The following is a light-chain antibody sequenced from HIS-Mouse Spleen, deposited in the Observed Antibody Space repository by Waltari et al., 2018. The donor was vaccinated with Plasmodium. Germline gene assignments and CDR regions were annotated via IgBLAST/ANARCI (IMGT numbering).Light chain of an antibody. CDR3: AAWDDSLNGVV. Sequence: QSVLTQPPSASGTPGQRVTISCSGSSSNIGINTVTWYQQRPGTAPKLLIYSNNHRPSGVPDRFSGSKSGTSASLSISGLQSEDEADYYCAAWDDSLNGVVFGGGTKLTVL. V-gene: IGLV1-44*01. J-gene: IGLJ2*01. CDR2: SNN. CDR1: SSNIGINT.